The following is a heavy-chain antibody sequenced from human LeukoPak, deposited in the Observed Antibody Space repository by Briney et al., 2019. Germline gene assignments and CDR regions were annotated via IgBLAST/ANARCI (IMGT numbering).Heavy chain of an antibody. CDR2: IYTSGST. CDR3: ARALRPRVVAAFQDAFDI. Sequence: SETLSLTCTVSGGSIRTYYWSWIRQPAGKGLEWIGRIYTSGSTNYNPSLKSRVTISVDTSKNQFSLKLSSVTVADTAVYYCARALRPRVVAAFQDAFDIWGQGTMVTVSS. J-gene: IGHJ3*02. D-gene: IGHD2-15*01. V-gene: IGHV4-4*07. CDR1: GGSIRTYY.